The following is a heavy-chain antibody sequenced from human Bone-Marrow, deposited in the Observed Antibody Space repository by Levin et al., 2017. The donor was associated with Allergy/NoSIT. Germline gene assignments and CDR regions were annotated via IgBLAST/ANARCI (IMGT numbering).Heavy chain of an antibody. CDR2: TYPDDTDT. CDR3: ARQGSETYYNFEY. D-gene: IGHD1-26*01. J-gene: IGHJ4*02. V-gene: IGHV5-51*01. Sequence: GGSLRLSCKGSGYIFSNYWIGWVRQVPGKGLEWMGITYPDDTDTRYSPSFQGQVTISADKSISTAYLQWSSLKASDSAMYYCARQGSETYYNFEYWGQGTLVTVSS. CDR1: GYIFSNYW.